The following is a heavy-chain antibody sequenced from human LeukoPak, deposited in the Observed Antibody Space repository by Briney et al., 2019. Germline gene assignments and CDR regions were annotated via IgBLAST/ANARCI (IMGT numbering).Heavy chain of an antibody. CDR1: GYIFSTYG. D-gene: IGHD3-9*01. V-gene: IGHV1-3*04. CDR2: INTGNGHT. J-gene: IGHJ4*02. CDR3: ARDRNFDWLLDY. Sequence: ASVKVSCKASGYIFSTYGMHWVRQAPGQGLEWMGWINTGNGHTEYSQNFQDRVTITRDTSAITVYMELSSLRSEDTAVYYCARDRNFDWLLDYWGQGTLVTVSS.